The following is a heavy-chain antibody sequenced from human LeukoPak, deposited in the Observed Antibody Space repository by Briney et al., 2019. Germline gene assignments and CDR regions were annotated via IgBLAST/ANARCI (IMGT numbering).Heavy chain of an antibody. Sequence: GGSLRLSCAASAFTFSRNWMSWVRQAPGKGLEWGADINQGGSATYYVDSVKGRFTISRDNAKNSLYLQMNSLRAEDTAVYYCARVDSYDSGWFDYWGQGTLVTVSS. CDR3: ARVDSYDSGWFDY. D-gene: IGHD6-19*01. J-gene: IGHJ4*02. CDR1: AFTFSRNW. V-gene: IGHV3-7*04. CDR2: INQGGSAT.